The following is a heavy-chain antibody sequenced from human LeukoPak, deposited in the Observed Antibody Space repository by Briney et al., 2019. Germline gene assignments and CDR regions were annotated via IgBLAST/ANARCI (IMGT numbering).Heavy chain of an antibody. D-gene: IGHD6-13*01. CDR3: AKDRQRIIAAAGTGFDY. J-gene: IGHJ4*02. CDR1: GFPFTTYW. V-gene: IGHV3-23*01. CDR2: ISGSGGST. Sequence: PGGSLRLSCAASGFPFTTYWMGWVRQAPGKGLEWVSAISGSGGSTYYADSVKGRFTISRDNSKNTLYLQMNSLRAEDTAVYYCAKDRQRIIAAAGTGFDYWGQGTLVTVSS.